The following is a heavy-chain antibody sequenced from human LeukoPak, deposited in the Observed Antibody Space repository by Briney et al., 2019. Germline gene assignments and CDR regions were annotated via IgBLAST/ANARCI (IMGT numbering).Heavy chain of an antibody. J-gene: IGHJ4*02. D-gene: IGHD3-22*01. V-gene: IGHV3-23*01. CDR3: AKDVGGYYSDSSGYYFDY. CDR2: FCGSGGST. CDR1: GFTFSSYG. Sequence: GGSLRLSCAASGFTFSSYGMSWVRQAPGEGVEWVLAFCGSGGSTYSADSVKGRFTISRDNSKNTLYLQMNSLRAEDTAVYYCAKDVGGYYSDSSGYYFDYWGQGTLVTVSS.